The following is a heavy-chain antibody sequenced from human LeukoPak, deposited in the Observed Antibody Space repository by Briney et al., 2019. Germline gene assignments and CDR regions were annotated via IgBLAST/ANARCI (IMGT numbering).Heavy chain of an antibody. CDR3: ARESAVSFDF. CDR1: GGSISSYN. CDR2: VYYSGST. V-gene: IGHV4-59*01. J-gene: IGHJ4*02. Sequence: SETLSLTCTVSGGSISSYNWSWIRQSPGKGLEWIGYVYYSGSTNYNPSLKSRVTISVDTSKNHFSLKLSSVTAADTAVYYCARESAVSFDFWGQGTLVTVSS.